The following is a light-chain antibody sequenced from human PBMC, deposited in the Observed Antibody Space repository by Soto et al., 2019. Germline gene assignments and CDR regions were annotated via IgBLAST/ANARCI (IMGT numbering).Light chain of an antibody. J-gene: IGKJ1*01. CDR3: PHYDASPEP. CDR2: DAS. V-gene: IGKV3-15*01. CDR1: QRVSRN. Sequence: VCRRVSTNLSCRASQRVSRNLAWYQQKPGQAPRLLIYDASTRATGIPARFSGRVSGTEFNLTIISFQPEDFAAYSCPHYDASPEPFGQGTKVDIK.